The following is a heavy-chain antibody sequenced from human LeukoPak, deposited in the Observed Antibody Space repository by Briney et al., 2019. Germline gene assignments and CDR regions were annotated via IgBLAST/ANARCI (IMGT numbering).Heavy chain of an antibody. Sequence: GGSLRLSCAASVFTFSSYSMNWVRQAPGKGLEWVSYISRTSHTIYYADSVKGRFTISRDNAKNSLYLQMNSLRDEDTVVYLCSESTYYYDSSSYLYSSYFDYWGQGNLVTVSS. J-gene: IGHJ4*02. CDR1: VFTFSSYS. CDR2: ISRTSHTI. D-gene: IGHD3-22*01. V-gene: IGHV3-48*02. CDR3: SESTYYYDSSSYLYSSYFDY.